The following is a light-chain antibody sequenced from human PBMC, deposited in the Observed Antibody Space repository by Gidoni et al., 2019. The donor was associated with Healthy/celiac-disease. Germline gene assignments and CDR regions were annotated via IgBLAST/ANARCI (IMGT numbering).Light chain of an antibody. Sequence: DIVMTQSPLCLAVTPGDPASISCRSSQSLLHSNGYNYLDWYLQKPGQSPQLLIYLGSNRASGVPDRFSGSGSGTDFTLKISRVEAEDVGVYYCMQALQTPPTFGGGTKVEIK. CDR2: LGS. CDR1: QSLLHSNGYNY. V-gene: IGKV2-28*01. J-gene: IGKJ4*01. CDR3: MQALQTPPT.